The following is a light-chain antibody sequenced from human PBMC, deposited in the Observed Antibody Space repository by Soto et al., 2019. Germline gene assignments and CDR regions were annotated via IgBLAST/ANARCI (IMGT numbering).Light chain of an antibody. Sequence: DIVMTQSPLSLPVTPGGPASISCRSSQSLLHSNGYNYLDWYLQKPGQSPQLLIYLGSNRASGVPDRFSGSGSGTDFTLKISRVEAEDVGVYYCMQALQTPYTFGGGTKVDIK. CDR3: MQALQTPYT. CDR1: QSLLHSNGYNY. J-gene: IGKJ4*01. CDR2: LGS. V-gene: IGKV2-28*01.